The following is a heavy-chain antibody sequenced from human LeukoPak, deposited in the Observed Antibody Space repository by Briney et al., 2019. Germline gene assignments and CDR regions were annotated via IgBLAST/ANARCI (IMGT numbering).Heavy chain of an antibody. V-gene: IGHV3-15*01. J-gene: IGHJ4*02. CDR1: GLTFTDAW. CDR3: STDQYY. Sequence: GGSLRLSCAASGLTFTDAWMSWVRPAAGKGLEWVGRIKSRTYGETADYAAPVKGRFTISRDDSKNTLYLQMNSLKTEDTAVYYCSTDQYYWGQGTLVTVSS. CDR2: IKSRTYGETA.